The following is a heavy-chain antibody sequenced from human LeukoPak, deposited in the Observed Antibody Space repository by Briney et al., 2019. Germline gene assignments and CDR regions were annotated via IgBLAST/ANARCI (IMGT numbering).Heavy chain of an antibody. Sequence: PGGSLRLSCAASGFTFSSYWMSWVRQAPGKGLEWVANIKQDGSEKYYVDSVKGRFTISRDNAKNSLYLQMNSLRAEDTAVYYCAGENYYYYTDVWGKGTTVTISS. CDR3: AGENYYYYTDV. CDR2: IKQDGSEK. V-gene: IGHV3-7*01. CDR1: GFTFSSYW. J-gene: IGHJ6*03.